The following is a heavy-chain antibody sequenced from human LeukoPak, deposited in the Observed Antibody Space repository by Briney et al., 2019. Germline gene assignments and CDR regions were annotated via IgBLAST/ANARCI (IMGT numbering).Heavy chain of an antibody. CDR2: IIPIFGTA. D-gene: IGHD1-1*01. V-gene: IGHV1-69*05. J-gene: IGHJ4*02. CDR3: ARGGGGYNWNEDVAVY. Sequence: GASVKVSCKASGGTFSSYAISWVRQAPGQGLEWMGGIIPIFGTANYAQKFQGRVTITTDESTSTAYMELSSLRSEDTAVYYCARGGGGYNWNEDVAVYWGQGTLVTVSS. CDR1: GGTFSSYA.